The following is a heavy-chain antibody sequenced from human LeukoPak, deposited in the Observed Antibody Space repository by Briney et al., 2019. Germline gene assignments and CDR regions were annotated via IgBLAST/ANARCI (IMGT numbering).Heavy chain of an antibody. CDR2: ISSRSSYI. V-gene: IGHV3-21*01. J-gene: IGHJ6*03. Sequence: GGSLRLSCAASGVTFSSYSMNWVRQAPGKGLEWVSSISSRSSYIYYAYSVKGRFTISRDNAKNSLYLQMNSLRAEDTAVYYCAQLTRFVDTAMPPGSDHYYYMDVWAKGTTVTVSS. CDR1: GVTFSSYS. D-gene: IGHD5-18*01. CDR3: AQLTRFVDTAMPPGSDHYYYMDV.